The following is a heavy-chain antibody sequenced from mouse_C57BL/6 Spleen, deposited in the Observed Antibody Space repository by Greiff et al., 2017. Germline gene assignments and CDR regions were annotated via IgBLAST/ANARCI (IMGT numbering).Heavy chain of an antibody. CDR3: ARDGGYYGSSHHGYFDV. J-gene: IGHJ1*03. Sequence: EVQVVESGPGLVKPSQSLSLTCSVTGYSITSGYYWNWIRQFPGNKLEWMGYISYDGSNNYNPSLKNRISITRDTSKNQFFLKLNSVTTEDTATYYCARDGGYYGSSHHGYFDVWGTGTTVTVSS. D-gene: IGHD1-1*01. V-gene: IGHV3-6*01. CDR1: GYSITSGYY. CDR2: ISYDGSN.